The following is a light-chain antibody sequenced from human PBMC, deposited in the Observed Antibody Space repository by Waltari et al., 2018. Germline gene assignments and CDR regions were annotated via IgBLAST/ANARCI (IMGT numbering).Light chain of an antibody. CDR3: HSRDASGSGGA. V-gene: IGLV3-19*01. CDR2: DKN. Sequence: TQDPAVSVAMGQTVRITCQGDSLRSYYASWYQQRPGQAPQLVMYDKNSRPSGVPDRFSGSSSDDTASLTITGAQADDEAYYYCHSRDASGSGGAFGGGTKLTVL. CDR1: SLRSYY. J-gene: IGLJ2*01.